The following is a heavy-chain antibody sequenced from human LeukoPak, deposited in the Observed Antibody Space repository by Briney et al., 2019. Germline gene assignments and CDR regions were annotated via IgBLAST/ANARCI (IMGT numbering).Heavy chain of an antibody. Sequence: SETLSLTCAVSGGSISSGGYSWGWIRQPPGKGLEWIGYIYHSGSTYYNPSLKSRVTISVDRSKNQFSLKLSSVTAADTAVYYCARAATMVRGAPHRTFTYGMDVWGQGTTVTVSS. D-gene: IGHD3-10*01. CDR2: IYHSGST. CDR1: GGSISSGGYS. CDR3: ARAATMVRGAPHRTFTYGMDV. V-gene: IGHV4-30-2*01. J-gene: IGHJ6*02.